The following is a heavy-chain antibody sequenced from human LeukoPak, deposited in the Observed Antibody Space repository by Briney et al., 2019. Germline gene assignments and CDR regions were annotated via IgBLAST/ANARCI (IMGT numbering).Heavy chain of an antibody. CDR2: IYYSGST. V-gene: IGHV4-39*07. CDR1: GGSISSSSYY. J-gene: IGHJ6*02. Sequence: PSETLSLTCTVSGGSISSSSYYWGWIRQPPGKGLEWIGSIYYSGSTYYNPSLKSRVTISVDTSKNQFSLKLSSVTAADTAVYYCARGYEVVYYYYGMDVWGQGTTVTVSS. D-gene: IGHD2-2*01. CDR3: ARGYEVVYYYYGMDV.